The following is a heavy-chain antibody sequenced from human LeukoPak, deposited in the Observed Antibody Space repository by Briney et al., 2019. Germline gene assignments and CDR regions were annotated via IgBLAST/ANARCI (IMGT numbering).Heavy chain of an antibody. Sequence: KPSETLSLTCTVSGGSISSYYWSWIRQPAGKGLEWIGRIYTSGSTNYHPSLKSRVTMSVDTSKNQFSLKLSSVTAADTAVYYCARDTTVTTTTTGNFDIWGQGTMVTVSS. J-gene: IGHJ3*02. CDR2: IYTSGST. CDR3: ARDTTVTTTTTGNFDI. CDR1: GGSISSYY. V-gene: IGHV4-4*07. D-gene: IGHD4-17*01.